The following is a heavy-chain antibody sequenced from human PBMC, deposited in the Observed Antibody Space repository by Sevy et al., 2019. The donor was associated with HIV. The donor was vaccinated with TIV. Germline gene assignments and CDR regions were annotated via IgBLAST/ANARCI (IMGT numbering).Heavy chain of an antibody. CDR2: ISYDGSNK. J-gene: IGHJ4*02. CDR1: GFTFSSYA. V-gene: IGHV3-30-3*01. CDR3: ARDKQVGAGPNDY. D-gene: IGHD1-26*01. Sequence: GGSLRLSCAASGFTFSSYAMHWVRQAPGKGLEWVAVISYDGSNKYYADSVKGRFTISRDNSKNTRYLQMNGLRAEDTAVYYCARDKQVGAGPNDYWGQGTLVTVSS.